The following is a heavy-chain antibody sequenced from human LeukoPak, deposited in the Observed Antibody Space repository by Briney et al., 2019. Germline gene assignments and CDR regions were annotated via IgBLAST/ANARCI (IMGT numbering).Heavy chain of an antibody. Sequence: SETLSLTCTVSGGSISSYYWSWIRQPAGKGLEWIGRIYSSGSTKYNPSLKSRVTISVDTSKNQFSLKLSSVTAADTAVYYCARETVVTAIDYYYYYMDVWGKGTTVTISS. V-gene: IGHV4-4*07. CDR3: ARETVVTAIDYYYYYMDV. CDR1: GGSISSYY. D-gene: IGHD2-21*02. J-gene: IGHJ6*03. CDR2: IYSSGST.